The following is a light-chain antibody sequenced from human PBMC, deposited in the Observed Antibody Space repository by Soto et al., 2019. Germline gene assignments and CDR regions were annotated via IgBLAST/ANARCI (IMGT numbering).Light chain of an antibody. J-gene: IGKJ3*01. Sequence: DIPLTQSPSSLYASVGDSVTLTCRATQRLFSFLNWYQQAPGTAPKLLISTAYKLQSGVPSRFSGSESGTEFTLTISSLQPEDFAIYFSQQTYSAPFTFGPGTKVDVK. CDR1: QRLFSF. CDR3: QQTYSAPFT. CDR2: TAY. V-gene: IGKV1-39*01.